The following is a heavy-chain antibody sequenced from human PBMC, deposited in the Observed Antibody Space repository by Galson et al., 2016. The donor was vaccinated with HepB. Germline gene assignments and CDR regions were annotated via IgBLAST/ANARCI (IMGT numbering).Heavy chain of an antibody. Sequence: SVKVSCKVSGNSLAESFIHWVRLAPGKGLEWMGGFDPEDGETTYAQKFQGRVSMTEDTSTDTGYMELSSLRYDDTAGYYCATVGSDTTSSPYYYYYFGMDVGGKGTTVTVSS. CDR3: ATVGSDTTSSPYYYYYFGMDV. D-gene: IGHD3-10*01. CDR2: FDPEDGET. V-gene: IGHV1-24*01. CDR1: GNSLAESF. J-gene: IGHJ6*04.